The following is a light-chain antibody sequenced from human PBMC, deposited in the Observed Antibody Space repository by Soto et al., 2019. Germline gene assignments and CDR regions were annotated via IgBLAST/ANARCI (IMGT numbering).Light chain of an antibody. J-gene: IGKJ1*01. CDR3: QQYNNWPWT. CDR2: GAS. V-gene: IGKV3-15*01. CDR1: QSVKT. Sequence: EVVMTQSPATLPVSLGERATLSCRASQSVKTLAWYQQKPGQAPRLLIHGASTRATGFPARFSGSGSGTDFTLTISSLQSEDFAVYYCQQYNNWPWTFGQGTKVDIK.